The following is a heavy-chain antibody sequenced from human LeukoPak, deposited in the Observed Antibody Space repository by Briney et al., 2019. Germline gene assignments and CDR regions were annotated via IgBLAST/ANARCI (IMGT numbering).Heavy chain of an antibody. D-gene: IGHD1-20*01. V-gene: IGHV3-15*07. Sequence: GGSLRLSSAASGFTFTNAWMNWVRQAPGKGLEWVGRIKSKADGETIDYAAPVKGRFTFSRDDSKNMLYLQMNSLKSEDTAVYYCSTLTSRGLSDSWGQGTLVTVSS. CDR2: IKSKADGETI. CDR1: GFTFTNAW. J-gene: IGHJ4*02. CDR3: STLTSRGLSDS.